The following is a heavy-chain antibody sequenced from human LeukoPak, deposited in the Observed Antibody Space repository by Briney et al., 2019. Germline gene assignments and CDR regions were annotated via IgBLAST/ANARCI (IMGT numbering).Heavy chain of an antibody. V-gene: IGHV3-23*01. CDR1: GFAFSSYA. J-gene: IGHJ4*02. CDR2: ISGSGGST. Sequence: QSGGSLRLSCAASGFAFSSYAMSWVRQAPGKGLEWVSAISGSGGSTYYADSVKGRFTISRDNSKNTLYLQMNSLRAEDTAVYYCAKASTGVAAPRYYFDYWGQGTLVTVSS. CDR3: AKASTGVAAPRYYFDY. D-gene: IGHD2-15*01.